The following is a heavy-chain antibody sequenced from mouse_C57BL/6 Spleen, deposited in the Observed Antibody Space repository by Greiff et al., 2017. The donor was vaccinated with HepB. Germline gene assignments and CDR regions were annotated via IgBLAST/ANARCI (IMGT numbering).Heavy chain of an antibody. J-gene: IGHJ1*03. Sequence: EVKVEESGGGLVKPGGSLKLSCAASGFTFSSYAMSWVRQTPEKRLEWVATISDGGSYTYYPDNVKGRFTISRDNAKNNLYLQMSHLKSEDTAMYYCARYYGNYDWYFDVWGTGTTVTVSS. CDR3: ARYYGNYDWYFDV. D-gene: IGHD2-1*01. CDR1: GFTFSSYA. CDR2: ISDGGSYT. V-gene: IGHV5-4*03.